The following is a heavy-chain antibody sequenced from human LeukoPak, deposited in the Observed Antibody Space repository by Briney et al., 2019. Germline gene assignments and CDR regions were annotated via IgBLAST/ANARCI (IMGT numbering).Heavy chain of an antibody. Sequence: ASVKVSCKASGYTFTGYYMHWVRQAPGQGLEWMGWINPNSGGTNYAQKFRGRVTMTRDTSISTAYMELSRLRSDDTAVYYCARSKTSGSYYPFDAFDIWGQGTMVTVSS. CDR1: GYTFTGYY. V-gene: IGHV1-2*02. CDR3: ARSKTSGSYYPFDAFDI. CDR2: INPNSGGT. D-gene: IGHD1-26*01. J-gene: IGHJ3*02.